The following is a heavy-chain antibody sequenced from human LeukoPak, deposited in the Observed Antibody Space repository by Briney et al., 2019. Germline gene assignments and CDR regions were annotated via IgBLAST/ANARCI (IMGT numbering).Heavy chain of an antibody. Sequence: PSETLSLTCAVYGGSFSGYYWSWIRQPPGKGLEWIGEINHSGSTNYNPSLKSRVTISVDTSKNQFSLTLSSVTAADTAVYYCARVPQYSSSSDCFDYWGQGTLVTVSS. J-gene: IGHJ4*02. CDR2: INHSGST. D-gene: IGHD6-6*01. V-gene: IGHV4-34*01. CDR3: ARVPQYSSSSDCFDY. CDR1: GGSFSGYY.